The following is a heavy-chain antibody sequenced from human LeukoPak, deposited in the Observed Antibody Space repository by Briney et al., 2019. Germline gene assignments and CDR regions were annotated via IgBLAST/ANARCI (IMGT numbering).Heavy chain of an antibody. J-gene: IGHJ4*02. CDR3: ARDGERRTPAAAGNGEVDY. Sequence: ASVKVSCKTSGYIFTGYYIHWVRQAPGQGLEWMGWINPNGGGTTYGQRFQGRVTMTRDTSISTAYMELSRLRSDDTAVYYCARDGERRTPAAAGNGEVDYWAREPWSPSPQ. CDR1: GYIFTGYY. V-gene: IGHV1-2*02. CDR2: INPNGGGT. D-gene: IGHD6-13*01.